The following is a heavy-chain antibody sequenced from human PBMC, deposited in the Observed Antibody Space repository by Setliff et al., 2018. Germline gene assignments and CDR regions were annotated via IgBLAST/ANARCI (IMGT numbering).Heavy chain of an antibody. CDR1: GGIIYDHW. D-gene: IGHD3-3*01. CDR3: AEGLPGDYDFNCFDT. J-gene: IGHJ5*02. CDR2: IYSDGSA. Sequence: PSETLSLTCSVSGGIIYDHWWTWIRQPAGAGLEWIGRIYSDGSADYKPSLRSRATLSVDESMNRFSLNLNSVTAADTAVYYCAEGLPGDYDFNCFDTWGQGALVTVSS. V-gene: IGHV4-4*07.